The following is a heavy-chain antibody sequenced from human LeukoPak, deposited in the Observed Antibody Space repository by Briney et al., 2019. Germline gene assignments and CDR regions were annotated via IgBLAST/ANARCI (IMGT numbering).Heavy chain of an antibody. CDR3: AKDLIWLAYYFAY. CDR1: GFTFSTYA. D-gene: IGHD6-19*01. V-gene: IGHV3-23*01. J-gene: IGHJ4*02. CDR2: ISGSGGGT. Sequence: GGSLRLSCAASGFTFSTYAMSWVRQAPGKGLEWVSGISGSGGGTYYADSVRGRFTISRDNSKNTLYLQMNSLRAEDTAVYYCAKDLIWLAYYFAYWGQGTLVTVYS.